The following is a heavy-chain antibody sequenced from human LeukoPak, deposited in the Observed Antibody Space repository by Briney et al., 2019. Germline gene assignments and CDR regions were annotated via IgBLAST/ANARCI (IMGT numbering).Heavy chain of an antibody. D-gene: IGHD5-18*01. CDR1: GGSISTYY. J-gene: IGHJ4*02. CDR3: AREYSYGYSYYFDY. Sequence: SETLSLTCTVSGGSISTYYWSWIQQPPGKGLEWIGFIHYSGSTKYNPSLNSRVTISVDTSKNQFSLTLSSVTAADTAVYYCAREYSYGYSYYFDYWGQGTLVTVSS. V-gene: IGHV4-59*01. CDR2: IHYSGST.